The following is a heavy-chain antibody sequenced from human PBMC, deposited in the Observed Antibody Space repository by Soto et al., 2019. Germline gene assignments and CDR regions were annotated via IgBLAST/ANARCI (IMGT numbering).Heavy chain of an antibody. D-gene: IGHD7-27*01. CDR2: VSPYSNST. Sequence: DSVKVSFKASDYIFTTYCISWVRQAPGQWLEWMGWVSPYSNSTNYAHKFQGRVTMTRATSKSTVYMELRSLRSDDTGMYYCPITGDRDLGLNYYFYDVIDVWGRRDSIPVS. CDR1: DYIFTTYC. J-gene: IGHJ6*02. CDR3: PITGDRDLGLNYYFYDVIDV. V-gene: IGHV1-18*01.